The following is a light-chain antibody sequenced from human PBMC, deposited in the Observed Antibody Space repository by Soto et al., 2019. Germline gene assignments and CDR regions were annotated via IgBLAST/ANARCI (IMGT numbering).Light chain of an antibody. J-gene: IGKJ4*01. V-gene: IGKV1-39*01. CDR3: LQFYTYPLT. CDR1: QSISSY. Sequence: DIQMTQSPSSLSASVGDRVTITCRASQSISSYLNWYQQKPGKAPKLLIYAASSLQSGVPSRFSGSGSGTDFTLTISSLQPEDFATYYCLQFYTYPLTFGAGTKVDIK. CDR2: AAS.